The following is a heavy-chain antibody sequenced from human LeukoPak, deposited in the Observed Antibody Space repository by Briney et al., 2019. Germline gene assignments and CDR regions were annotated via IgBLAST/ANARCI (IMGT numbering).Heavy chain of an antibody. CDR3: ARDQRDFDWLSGYYYYYMDV. D-gene: IGHD3-9*01. J-gene: IGHJ6*03. Sequence: GAPVKVSGKASGYTFTGYSMHWVRQAPGQGLEWVGWINPNSGGTDYAQKFQGRVTMTRDTSISTAYMELSRLRSDDTAVYYCARDQRDFDWLSGYYYYYMDVWGKGTTVTISS. CDR2: INPNSGGT. CDR1: GYTFTGYS. V-gene: IGHV1-2*02.